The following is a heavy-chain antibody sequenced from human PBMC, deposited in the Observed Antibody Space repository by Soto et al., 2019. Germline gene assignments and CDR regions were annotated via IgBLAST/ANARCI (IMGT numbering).Heavy chain of an antibody. D-gene: IGHD1-7*01. CDR3: ARVTAITGTTSYMDV. V-gene: IGHV1-18*01. CDR2: ISAYNGNT. J-gene: IGHJ6*03. CDR1: GYTFTSYG. Sequence: ASVKVSCKASGYTFTSYGISWVRQAPGQGLEWMGRISAYNGNTNYAQKLQGRVTMTTDTSTSTAYMELRSLRSDDTAVHYCARVTAITGTTSYMDVWGKGTTITVSS.